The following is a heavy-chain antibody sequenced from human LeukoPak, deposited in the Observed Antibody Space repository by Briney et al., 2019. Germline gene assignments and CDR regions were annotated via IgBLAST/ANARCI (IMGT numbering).Heavy chain of an antibody. Sequence: SVKVSCKASGGTFSSYAISWVRQAPGQGLEWMGGIIPIFGTANYAQKFQGRVTITADKSTSTAYMELSSLRSEDTAVYYCARSREDIVVVVAASYYFDYWGQGTLVTVSS. CDR1: GGTFSSYA. V-gene: IGHV1-69*06. CDR2: IIPIFGTA. CDR3: ARSREDIVVVVAASYYFDY. D-gene: IGHD2-15*01. J-gene: IGHJ4*02.